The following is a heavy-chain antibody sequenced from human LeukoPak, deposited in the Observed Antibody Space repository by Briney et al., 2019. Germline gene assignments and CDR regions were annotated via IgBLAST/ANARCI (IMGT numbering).Heavy chain of an antibody. V-gene: IGHV1-2*02. J-gene: IGHJ5*02. CDR2: INPNSGGT. D-gene: IGHD2-21*01. Sequence: PVASVKVSCKTSGYRFTDYYMHWVRQAPGQGLEWMGWINPNSGGTSSAQKFQGRVTMTRDTSITTVYMEVSWLTSDDTAIYYCARADRLHGGPYLIGPWGQGTLVTVSS. CDR1: GYRFTDYY. CDR3: ARADRLHGGPYLIGP.